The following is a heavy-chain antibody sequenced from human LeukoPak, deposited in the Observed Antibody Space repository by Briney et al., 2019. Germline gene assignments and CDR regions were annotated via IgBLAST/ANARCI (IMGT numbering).Heavy chain of an antibody. V-gene: IGHV1-69*13. CDR1: GGTFSSYA. Sequence: SVKVSCKASGGTFSSYAISWVRQAPGQGLEWMGGIIPIFGTANYAQKFQGRVTITADESTSTAYMELGSLRSEDTAVYYCARPRYCSSTSCYRYFDYWGQGTLVTVSS. J-gene: IGHJ4*02. CDR2: IIPIFGTA. CDR3: ARPRYCSSTSCYRYFDY. D-gene: IGHD2-2*01.